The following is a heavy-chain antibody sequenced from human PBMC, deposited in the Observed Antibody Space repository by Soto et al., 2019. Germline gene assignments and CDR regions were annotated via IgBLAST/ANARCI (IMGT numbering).Heavy chain of an antibody. CDR3: ARRGSGSNYDY. CDR2: ISGSGGST. CDR1: GFTFSSYA. V-gene: IGHV3-23*01. Sequence: EVPLLESGGGLVQPGGSLRLSCAASGFTFSSYAMRWVRQAPGKGLEWVSAISGSGGSTYYADSVKGRFTISRDNSKNTLYVQMNSLRAEDTGVYYCARRGSGSNYDYCGQGTLVTVSS. D-gene: IGHD1-26*01. J-gene: IGHJ4*02.